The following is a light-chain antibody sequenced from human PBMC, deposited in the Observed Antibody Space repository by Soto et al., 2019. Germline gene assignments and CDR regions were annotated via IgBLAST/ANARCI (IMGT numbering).Light chain of an antibody. Sequence: QSVLTQPASVSGSPGQSITISCTGTSSDVGAYTYVSWYQQHPGKVPKLMIYHVSNRPSGVSIRFSGSKSGNTASLTISGLQAEDEADYYCSSYTSRSTVEFGGGTKLTVL. J-gene: IGLJ2*01. CDR3: SSYTSRSTVE. V-gene: IGLV2-14*01. CDR1: SSDVGAYTY. CDR2: HVS.